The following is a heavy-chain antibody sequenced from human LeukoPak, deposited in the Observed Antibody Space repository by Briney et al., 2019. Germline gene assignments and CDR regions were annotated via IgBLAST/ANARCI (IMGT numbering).Heavy chain of an antibody. CDR3: ATALTGTRFDY. CDR1: GFTFWSYS. Sequence: GGSLRLSCAASGFTFWSYSMDWVRQAPGKGLEWVSSISSDSRYIYYPDSIKGRFTISRDNAKNSLYLHMNSLRAEDTAVYYRATALTGTRFDYWGQGTLVTVSS. J-gene: IGHJ4*02. D-gene: IGHD1-20*01. V-gene: IGHV3-21*01. CDR2: ISSDSRYI.